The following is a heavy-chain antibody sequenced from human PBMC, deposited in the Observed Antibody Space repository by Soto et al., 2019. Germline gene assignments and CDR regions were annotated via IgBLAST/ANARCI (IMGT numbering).Heavy chain of an antibody. V-gene: IGHV4-39*01. CDR3: ARLGGYCSGTNCYGFYGMDV. CDR2: IYYDGST. Sequence: SETLSLTCTVSVTSINNNNYYWGWIRQTPGKGLEWIGSIYYDGSTYFNSPLKSRVTISVDTSKNQFSLKVTSATVADTAVYFCARLGGYCSGTNCYGFYGMDVWGQGTTVT. D-gene: IGHD2-2*01. J-gene: IGHJ6*02. CDR1: VTSINNNNYY.